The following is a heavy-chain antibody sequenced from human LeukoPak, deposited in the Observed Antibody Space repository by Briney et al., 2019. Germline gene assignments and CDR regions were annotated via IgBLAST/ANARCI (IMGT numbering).Heavy chain of an antibody. J-gene: IGHJ4*02. CDR1: GFTFSGSG. CDR2: ISGGSFCM. V-gene: IGHV3-21*01. Sequence: GGSLRLSCAASGFTFSGSGMNWVRQAPGKGLEWVSSISGGSFCMYYADSVKGRFTISRDNSKSSLYLQMNSLRAEDTAVYYCARASSKGRTVTPRDWGQGTLVTVSS. CDR3: ARASSKGRTVTPRD. D-gene: IGHD4-17*01.